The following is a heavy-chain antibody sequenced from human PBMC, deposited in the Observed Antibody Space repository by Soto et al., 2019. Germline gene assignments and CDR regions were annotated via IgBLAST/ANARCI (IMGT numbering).Heavy chain of an antibody. CDR2: IFYTGST. J-gene: IGHJ1*01. D-gene: IGHD1-26*01. Sequence: QVHLQESAPGLVKPSGTLSLTCTVSGVPVTSGSYYWSWIRQPPGKGLEWIGYIFYTGSTNYNPTLKRRVFISLDTSMNQFSLKLSSVTAADTAVYYCARVPRTTPRTECFNHWGQGTLVTVSS. CDR1: GVPVTSGSYY. CDR3: ARVPRTTPRTECFNH. V-gene: IGHV4-61*01.